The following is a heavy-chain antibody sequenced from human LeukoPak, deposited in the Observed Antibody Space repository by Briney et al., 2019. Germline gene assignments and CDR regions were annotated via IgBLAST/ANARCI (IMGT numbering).Heavy chain of an antibody. Sequence: GGSLRLSCAASGFTVSNKYMTWVRQAPGKGLEWVSLIYSDGSTYYADSVKGRFTISRDNSKNTLYLQMNSLRAEDTAVYYCAKYSSSWNNWFDPWGQGTLVTVSS. CDR2: IYSDGST. CDR1: GFTVSNKY. CDR3: AKYSSSWNNWFDP. V-gene: IGHV3-53*01. D-gene: IGHD6-13*01. J-gene: IGHJ5*02.